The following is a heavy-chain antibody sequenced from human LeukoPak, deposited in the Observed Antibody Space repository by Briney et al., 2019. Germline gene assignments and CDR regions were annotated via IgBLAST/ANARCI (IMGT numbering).Heavy chain of an antibody. D-gene: IGHD6-25*01. CDR3: ARGLAAAGSYYFDY. CDR2: IYSGGRT. Sequence: PGGSLRLSCAASGFTVSNNHMSWVRQAPGKGLEWVSVIYSGGRTYYAESVKGRFTISRDNSKNTIYLQMDSLRAEDTAVYHCARGLAAAGSYYFDYWGQGTLVSVSS. J-gene: IGHJ4*02. CDR1: GFTVSNNH. V-gene: IGHV3-66*01.